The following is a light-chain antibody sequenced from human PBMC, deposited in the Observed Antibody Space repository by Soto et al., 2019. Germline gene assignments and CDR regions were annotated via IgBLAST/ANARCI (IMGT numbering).Light chain of an antibody. CDR3: CSYAGSSTFYVV. CDR1: SSDVGSYNL. J-gene: IGLJ2*01. Sequence: QSVLTQPASVSGSPGQSITISCTGTSSDVGSYNLVSWYQQHPGKAPKLMLYEGSKRPSGVSNRFSGSKSGNTASLTISGLQAEDEADYYCCSYAGSSTFYVVFGGGTKLTVL. CDR2: EGS. V-gene: IGLV2-23*03.